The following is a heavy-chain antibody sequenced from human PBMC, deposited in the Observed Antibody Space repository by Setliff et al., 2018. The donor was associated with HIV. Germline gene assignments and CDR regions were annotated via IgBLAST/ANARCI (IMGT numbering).Heavy chain of an antibody. CDR2: VHNTDT. CDR3: VRGETYAHWPKGDY. V-gene: IGHV3-53*01. Sequence: GGSLILSCVASKFSVSDSYMGWVRQAPGKGLEWVSFVHNTDTYYANSVKGRFTISRDNSKTMVFLRMNSLRPEDSAMYYCVRGETYAHWPKGDYWGQGTLVTVSS. D-gene: IGHD3-16*01. J-gene: IGHJ4*02. CDR1: KFSVSDSY.